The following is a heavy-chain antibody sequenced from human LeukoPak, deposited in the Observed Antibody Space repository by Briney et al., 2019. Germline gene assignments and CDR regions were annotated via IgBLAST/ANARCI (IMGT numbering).Heavy chain of an antibody. CDR1: GFTFSSYA. J-gene: IGHJ4*02. Sequence: GGSLRLSCVASGFTFSSYAMTWFRQAPGKGLEWVSSFSGGDGSPYHADSVKGRFTISRDNSESTLYLQMNSLRAEDTAIYYCAKNGWLRSSGLWGDYWGQGALVTVSS. CDR2: FSGGDGSP. CDR3: AKNGWLRSSGLWGDY. V-gene: IGHV3-23*01. D-gene: IGHD5-12*01.